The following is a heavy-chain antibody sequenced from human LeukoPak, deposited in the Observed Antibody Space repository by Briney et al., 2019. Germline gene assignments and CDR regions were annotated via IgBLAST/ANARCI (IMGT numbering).Heavy chain of an antibody. Sequence: GGSLRLSCAASGFTSSSYAMSWVRQAPGKGLEWVSAISGSGGSTYYADSVKGRFTISRDNSKNTLYLQMNSLRAEDTAVYYCAKDGTSGYYFFGYWGQGTLVTVSS. CDR2: ISGSGGST. D-gene: IGHD3-22*01. CDR1: GFTSSSYA. J-gene: IGHJ4*02. V-gene: IGHV3-23*01. CDR3: AKDGTSGYYFFGY.